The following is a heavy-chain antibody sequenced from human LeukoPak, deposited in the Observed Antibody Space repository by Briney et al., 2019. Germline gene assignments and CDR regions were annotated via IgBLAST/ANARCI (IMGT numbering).Heavy chain of an antibody. Sequence: SGGSLRLSCAVSGFTFSNYGMSWFRQAPGKGLEGVSAISSSGRYTSYADSVKGRFTISRDNSRNTLYLQLNSLRAEDTAVYYCARDRAFPNDVFDIWGQGTMVTVSS. J-gene: IGHJ3*02. D-gene: IGHD2/OR15-2a*01. CDR3: ARDRAFPNDVFDI. CDR2: ISSSGRYT. CDR1: GFTFSNYG. V-gene: IGHV3-23*01.